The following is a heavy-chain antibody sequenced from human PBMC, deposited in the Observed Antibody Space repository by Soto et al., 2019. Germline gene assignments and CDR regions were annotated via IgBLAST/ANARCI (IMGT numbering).Heavy chain of an antibody. D-gene: IGHD6-19*01. CDR1: GFTFISYA. CDR2: ISYDGSNK. V-gene: IGHV3-30-3*01. CDR3: GRASQPWLAGGGRRLNDY. J-gene: IGHJ4*02. Sequence: QVQLVESGGGVVQPGRSLRLSCAASGFTFISYAMHWVRQAPGKGLEWVAVISYDGSNKYYADSVKGRFTISRDNSKNALYLRMNSLRAEDTAVYYCGRASQPWLAGGGRRLNDYWGQGTLVTVSS.